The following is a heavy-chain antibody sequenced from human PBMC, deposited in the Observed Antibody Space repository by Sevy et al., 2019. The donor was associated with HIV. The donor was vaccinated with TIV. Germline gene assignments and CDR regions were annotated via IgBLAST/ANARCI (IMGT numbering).Heavy chain of an antibody. J-gene: IGHJ4*02. D-gene: IGHD6-19*01. CDR2: ISWDGGST. CDR1: GFTFDDYT. Sequence: GGCLRLSCAASGFTFDDYTMHWVRQAPGKGLEWVSLISWDGGSTYYADSVKGRFTISRDNSKNSLYLQMNSLRTEDTALYYCAKWDSGESFDYWGQGTLVSVSS. CDR3: AKWDSGESFDY. V-gene: IGHV3-43*01.